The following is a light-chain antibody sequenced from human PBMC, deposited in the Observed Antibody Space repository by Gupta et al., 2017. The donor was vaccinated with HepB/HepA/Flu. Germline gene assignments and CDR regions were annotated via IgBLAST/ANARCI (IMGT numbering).Light chain of an antibody. CDR1: SSDVGSYNL. V-gene: IGLV2-23*01. CDR3: CSYAGSYV. CDR2: EGS. Sequence: SALTQPASVSGAPGPSITISCTGTSSDVGSYNLVSWYQQHPGKDPKLMIYEGSTRPSGVSTRFSGSKSGNTASLTISGLQAEDEDDYYCCSYAGSYVFGTGTKVTVL. J-gene: IGLJ1*01.